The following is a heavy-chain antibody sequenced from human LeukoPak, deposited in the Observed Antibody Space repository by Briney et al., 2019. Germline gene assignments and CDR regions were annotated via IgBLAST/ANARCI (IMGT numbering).Heavy chain of an antibody. Sequence: SVKVSCKASGGTFSSYAISWVRQAPGQGLEWMGRIIPIFGTANYAQKFQGRVTITTDESTSTAYMELSSLRSEDTAVYYCARGRERGYYDSSGYYWGQGTLVTVSS. J-gene: IGHJ4*02. V-gene: IGHV1-69*05. CDR1: GGTFSSYA. D-gene: IGHD3-22*01. CDR3: ARGRERGYYDSSGYY. CDR2: IIPIFGTA.